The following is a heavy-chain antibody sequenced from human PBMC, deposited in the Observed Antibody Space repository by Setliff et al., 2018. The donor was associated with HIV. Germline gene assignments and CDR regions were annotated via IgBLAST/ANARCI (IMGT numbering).Heavy chain of an antibody. CDR3: TIPASSLAPN. V-gene: IGHV4-39*01. CDR2: IRSSGDT. J-gene: IGHJ4*02. CDR1: GASISSHNYY. Sequence: TLSLTCTVSGASISSHNYYWGWIRQSPGKGLEWIASIRSSGDTYYNPSLQSRVIISVDTSNNQISLKLTSVTAADTAVYYCTIPASSLAPNWGRGTQVTVPS.